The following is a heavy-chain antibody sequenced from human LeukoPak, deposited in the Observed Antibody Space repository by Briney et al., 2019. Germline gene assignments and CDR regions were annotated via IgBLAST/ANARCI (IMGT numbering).Heavy chain of an antibody. Sequence: ASVKVSCKASGYTFTSYGISWVRQAPGQGLEWMGWISAYNGNTNYAQKLQSRVTMTTDTSTSIAYMELRSLRSDDTAVYYCARGLDYYDSSGIDAFDIWGQGTMVTVSS. CDR1: GYTFTSYG. D-gene: IGHD3-22*01. CDR3: ARGLDYYDSSGIDAFDI. J-gene: IGHJ3*02. V-gene: IGHV1-18*01. CDR2: ISAYNGNT.